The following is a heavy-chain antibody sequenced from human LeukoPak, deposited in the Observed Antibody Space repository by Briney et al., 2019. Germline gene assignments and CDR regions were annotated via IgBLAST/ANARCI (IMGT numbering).Heavy chain of an antibody. J-gene: IGHJ4*02. Sequence: GGSLRLSCAASGFIFNTYGMHWVRQAPGKGLEWVAVMWYDGSNKFYADSVKGRFTISRDNSKDTLYLYMNNLRADDTGVYYCARASGPFDYWGQGTLVTVSS. CDR3: ARASGPFDY. V-gene: IGHV3-33*01. CDR1: GFIFNTYG. D-gene: IGHD3-10*01. CDR2: MWYDGSNK.